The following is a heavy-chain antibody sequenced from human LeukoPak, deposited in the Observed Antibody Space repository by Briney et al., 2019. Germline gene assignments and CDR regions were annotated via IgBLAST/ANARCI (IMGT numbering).Heavy chain of an antibody. CDR3: AREAHYYDSSGYYLLFAP. D-gene: IGHD3-22*01. Sequence: SETLSLTCAVSGGSLSSYYWSWIRQPPGKGLEWIGYIYYSGSTNYNPSLKSRVTISVDTSKNQFSLKLSSVTAADTAVYYCAREAHYYDSSGYYLLFAPWGQGTLATASS. J-gene: IGHJ5*02. CDR2: IYYSGST. V-gene: IGHV4-59*01. CDR1: GGSLSSYY.